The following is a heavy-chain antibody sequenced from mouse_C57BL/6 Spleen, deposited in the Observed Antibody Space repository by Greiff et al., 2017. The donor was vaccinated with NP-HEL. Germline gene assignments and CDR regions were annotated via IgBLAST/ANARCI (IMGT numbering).Heavy chain of an antibody. J-gene: IGHJ3*01. Sequence: EVQGVESGGGLVQPGGSMKLSCVASGFTFSNYWMNWVRQSPEKGLEWVAQIRLKSDNYATHYAESVKGRFTISRDDSKSSVYLQMNNLRAEDTGIYYCTGDNWDGFAYWGQGTLVTVSA. CDR3: TGDNWDGFAY. V-gene: IGHV6-3*01. D-gene: IGHD4-1*01. CDR1: GFTFSNYW. CDR2: IRLKSDNYAT.